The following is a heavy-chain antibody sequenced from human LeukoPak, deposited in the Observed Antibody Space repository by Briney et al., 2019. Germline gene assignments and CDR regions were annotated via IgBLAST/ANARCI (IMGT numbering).Heavy chain of an antibody. J-gene: IGHJ3*02. V-gene: IGHV3-23*01. D-gene: IGHD6-13*01. CDR1: GFTLSSSA. CDR3: AKRDDSSSWTAFDI. CDR2: ISGSGVST. Sequence: GGSLRLSCAASGFTLSSSAMTWVRQAPGKGLEWVSSISGSGVSTYYADSVKGRFTISRDNSKNTVYLQMNSLRAEDTAVYYCAKRDDSSSWTAFDIWGQGTMVTVSS.